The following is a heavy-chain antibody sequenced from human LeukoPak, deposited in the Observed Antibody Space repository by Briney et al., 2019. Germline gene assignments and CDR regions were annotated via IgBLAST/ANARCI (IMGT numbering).Heavy chain of an antibody. Sequence: GGSLRLSCAASGFTFSSYDMHWVRQAPGKGLEWVSYIGSSGSTLYYADSVKGRFTISRDNAKNSLYLQMNSLRAEDTAVYYCARWRSVTSGYYYGMDVWGQGTSVTVSS. CDR2: IGSSGSTL. V-gene: IGHV3-48*03. CDR3: ARWRSVTSGYYYGMDV. CDR1: GFTFSSYD. J-gene: IGHJ6*02. D-gene: IGHD4-17*01.